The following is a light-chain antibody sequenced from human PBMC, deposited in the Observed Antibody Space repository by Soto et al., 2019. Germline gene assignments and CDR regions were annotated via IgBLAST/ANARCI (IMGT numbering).Light chain of an antibody. J-gene: IGLJ3*02. CDR1: SSDVGGYNY. Sequence: QSALTQPASVSGSPGQSITISCTGTSSDVGGYNYVSWYQQHPGKAPKLIIYEVSNRPSGVSNRFSGSKSGNTASLTISGLQAEDEADYYCSSYTASRTWVFGGGTQLTVL. CDR3: SSYTASRTWV. CDR2: EVS. V-gene: IGLV2-14*01.